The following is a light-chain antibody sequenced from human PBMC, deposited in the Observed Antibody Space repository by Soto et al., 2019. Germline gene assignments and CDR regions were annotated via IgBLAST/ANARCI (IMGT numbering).Light chain of an antibody. V-gene: IGKV3-11*01. CDR2: GAS. CDR3: QQRSNT. J-gene: IGKJ2*01. CDR1: QSVGTY. Sequence: EIVLTQSPDTLSLSPGERATLSCRASQSVGTYLVWYQQKPGQAPRLLIYGASNRATGIPARFSGSGSGTDFTLTISSLEPENFAVYYCQQRSNTFGQGTKLEIK.